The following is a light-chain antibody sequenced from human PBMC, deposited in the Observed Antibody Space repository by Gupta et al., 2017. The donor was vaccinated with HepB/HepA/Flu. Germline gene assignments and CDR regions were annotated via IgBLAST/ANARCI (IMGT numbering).Light chain of an antibody. V-gene: IGLV2-14*01. J-gene: IGLJ3*02. CDR2: DVS. CDR3: SEETLSSTWV. CDR1: SRDVGGYNY. Sequence: SALTQHASVSGSPGQSITISCTGTSRDVGGYNYVSWYQQHPGTAPIHMLYDVSNRPAGVSNRVSASKSGNTASPTISGLQVEDDADEYYSEETLSSTWVFGVGTKLTVL.